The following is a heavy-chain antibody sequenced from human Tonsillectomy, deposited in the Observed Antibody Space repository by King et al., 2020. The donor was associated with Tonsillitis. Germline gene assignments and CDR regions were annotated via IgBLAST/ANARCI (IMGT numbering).Heavy chain of an antibody. D-gene: IGHD4-11*01. CDR2: ISWDGGSI. J-gene: IGHJ4*02. Sequence: VQLVESGGVVVQPGGSLRLSCAASGFTFDDYTMHWVRQGPGKSLEWVSLISWDGGSIYYVDSVRGRFTISRDNSKNSLYLQMNSLRTEDTALYYCATDLSNPCENGGQGTLVTVSS. CDR1: GFTFDDYT. CDR3: ATDLSNPCEN. V-gene: IGHV3-43*01.